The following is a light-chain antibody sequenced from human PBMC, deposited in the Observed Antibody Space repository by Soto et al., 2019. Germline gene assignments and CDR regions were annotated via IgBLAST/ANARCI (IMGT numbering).Light chain of an antibody. CDR3: QQYNTWLWT. J-gene: IGKJ1*01. CDR2: GAS. V-gene: IGKV3-15*01. CDR1: QSVNAN. Sequence: EVVMTQSPATLSVSTGERATLSCRASQSVNANLAWYQQKPGQSPRRLIHGASNRYTGIPARFSASGFGTEFILTISSPPSEAFAVYYCQQYNTWLWTFCQGTKVEI.